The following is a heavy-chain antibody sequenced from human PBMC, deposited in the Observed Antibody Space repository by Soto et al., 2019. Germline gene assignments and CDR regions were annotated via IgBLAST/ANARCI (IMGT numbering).Heavy chain of an antibody. D-gene: IGHD3-22*01. J-gene: IGHJ3*02. CDR1: GFTFSSYA. Sequence: QVQLVVSGGVVVQPGRSLRLSCAASGFTFSSYAMHWVRQAPGKGLEWVAVISSDGSNKYYAESVKGRFTISRDNSQKTQYLHGNSLGAENTAVYYCARELRAMNYDRSGYYWGDDFAIWGQGTMVTVSS. CDR2: ISSDGSNK. V-gene: IGHV3-30-3*01. CDR3: ARELRAMNYDRSGYYWGDDFAI.